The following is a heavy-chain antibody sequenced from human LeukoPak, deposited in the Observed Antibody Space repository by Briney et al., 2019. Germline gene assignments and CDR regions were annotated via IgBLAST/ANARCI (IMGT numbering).Heavy chain of an antibody. CDR1: GYTFTGYY. J-gene: IGHJ4*02. CDR3: AREIAYCGGDCHFDY. Sequence: ASVKVSCKASGYTFTGYYMHWVRQAPGQGLEWMGWINPNSGRTNYAQKFQGRVTMTRDTSISTAYMELSRLRSDDTAVYYCAREIAYCGGDCHFDYWGQGTLVTVYS. D-gene: IGHD2-21*02. CDR2: INPNSGRT. V-gene: IGHV1-2*02.